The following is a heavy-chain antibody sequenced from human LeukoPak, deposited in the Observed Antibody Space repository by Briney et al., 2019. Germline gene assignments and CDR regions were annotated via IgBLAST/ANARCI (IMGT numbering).Heavy chain of an antibody. CDR2: FLDSGTT. V-gene: IGHV4-31*03. D-gene: IGHD4-23*01. CDR3: ARTRAYGGRPDY. J-gene: IGHJ4*02. CDR1: GGSITNGGYY. Sequence: PSETLSLTCTVSGGSITNGGYYWSWIRQYPGKGLEWIGCFLDSGTTHFNPSLQSRASISADTSKNQFSLKLTSVTAADTAVYYCARTRAYGGRPDYWGQGTLVTVSS.